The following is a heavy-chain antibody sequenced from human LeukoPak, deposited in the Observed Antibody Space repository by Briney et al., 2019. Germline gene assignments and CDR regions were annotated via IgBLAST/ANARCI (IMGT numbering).Heavy chain of an antibody. Sequence: SQTLPLTCAISGDIDYSNSVAWKWITQSPSRGLGWLERSYYWSRWYNDYAVSVRSHITINPDTSQNEFALQLNSVTREDSALYYCTRGKIYWDPRAIDVWGQGTTVTVSS. CDR1: GDIDYSNSVA. CDR3: TRGKIYWDPRAIDV. D-gene: IGHD2-8*02. J-gene: IGHJ6*02. V-gene: IGHV6-1*01. CDR2: SYYWSRWYN.